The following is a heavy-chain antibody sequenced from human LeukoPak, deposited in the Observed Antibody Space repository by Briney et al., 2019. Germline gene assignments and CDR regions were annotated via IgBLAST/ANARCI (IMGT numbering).Heavy chain of an antibody. Sequence: PSQTLSLTCAVSGGSISSGGYYWSWIRQHPGKGLERIGYIYYSGSTYYNPSLKSRVTISVDTSKNQFSLKLSSVTAADTAVYYCARDSGNYYDSSGLVFDYWGQGTLVTVSS. J-gene: IGHJ4*02. CDR1: GGSISSGGYY. CDR3: ARDSGNYYDSSGLVFDY. V-gene: IGHV4-31*11. D-gene: IGHD3-22*01. CDR2: IYYSGST.